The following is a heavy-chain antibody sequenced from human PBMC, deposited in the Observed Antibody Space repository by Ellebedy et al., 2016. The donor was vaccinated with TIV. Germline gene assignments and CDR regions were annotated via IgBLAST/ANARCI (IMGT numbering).Heavy chain of an antibody. CDR2: ISSSSSTI. V-gene: IGHV3-48*01. CDR3: ARGGSTTVTTQEN. Sequence: GESLKISCAASGFTFSRYSMNWARQAPGKGLEWVSYISSSSSTIYYADSVKGRFTISRDNAKNSLYLQMNSLRAEDTAVYYCARGGSTTVTTQENWGQGTLVTVSS. D-gene: IGHD4-17*01. CDR1: GFTFSRYS. J-gene: IGHJ4*02.